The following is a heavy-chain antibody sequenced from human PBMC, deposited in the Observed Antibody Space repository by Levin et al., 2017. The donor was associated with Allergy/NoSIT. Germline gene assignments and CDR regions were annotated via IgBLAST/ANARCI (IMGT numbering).Heavy chain of an antibody. CDR2: INHSGST. CDR1: GGSFSAYH. Sequence: PSETLSLTCAVYGGSFSAYHWSWIRRSPGKGLEWIGEINHSGSTNYNPSLKSRVTISIDMSKKQFSLKLSSVTAADTAVYYCALVNTAAAEFWGQGTLVTVSS. J-gene: IGHJ4*02. V-gene: IGHV4-34*01. CDR3: ALVNTAAAEF. D-gene: IGHD6-13*01.